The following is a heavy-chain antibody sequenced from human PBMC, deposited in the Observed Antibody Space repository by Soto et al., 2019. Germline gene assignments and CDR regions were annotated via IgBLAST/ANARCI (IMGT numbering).Heavy chain of an antibody. CDR2: ISGSGGST. CDR1: GFTFSSYA. Sequence: EVQLLESGGGLVQPGGSLRLSCAASGFTFSSYAMSWVRQAPGKGLEWVSAISGSGGSTYYADSVKGRFTISRDNSKNTLYLQMNSLRAEDTAVYYCANKPSSFNGVDVWGQGTTVTVSS. V-gene: IGHV3-23*01. D-gene: IGHD6-13*01. J-gene: IGHJ6*02. CDR3: ANKPSSFNGVDV.